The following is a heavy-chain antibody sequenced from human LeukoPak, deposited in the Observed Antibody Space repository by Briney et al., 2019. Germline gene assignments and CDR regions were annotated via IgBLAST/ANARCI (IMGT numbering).Heavy chain of an antibody. V-gene: IGHV4-34*01. Sequence: KPSETLSLTCAIYGGSFSGYYWSWIRQPPGKGLEWIGEINHSGSTNYNPSLKSRVTISVDTSKNQFSLKLSSVTAADTAVYYCARGSLFKIWGQGTMVTVSS. D-gene: IGHD2-21*01. CDR2: INHSGST. CDR3: ARGSLFKI. CDR1: GGSFSGYY. J-gene: IGHJ3*02.